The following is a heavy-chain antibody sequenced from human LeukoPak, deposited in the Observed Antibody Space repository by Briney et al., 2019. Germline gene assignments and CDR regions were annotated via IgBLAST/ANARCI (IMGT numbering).Heavy chain of an antibody. D-gene: IGHD3-16*01. Sequence: GGSLRLSCAASGFTFSSFWIYWVRHAPGEGLVWVSRINGDGSETIYADSVEGRFTISRDNAKNTVYLQMNSLRAEDTAVYYCARVRMGDDFNPFDYWGQGTLVTVSS. CDR1: GFTFSSFW. CDR3: ARVRMGDDFNPFDY. V-gene: IGHV3-74*01. CDR2: INGDGSET. J-gene: IGHJ4*02.